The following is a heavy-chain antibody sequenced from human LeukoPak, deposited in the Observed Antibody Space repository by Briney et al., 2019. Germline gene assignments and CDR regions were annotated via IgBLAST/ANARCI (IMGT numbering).Heavy chain of an antibody. CDR2: INSDGSSI. CDR1: GFSFRTSW. CDR3: AKDQNGDLGDY. D-gene: IGHD3-10*01. Sequence: GGSLRLSCAASGFSFRTSWMHWVRQAPGKGLVWVSRINSDGSSISYANSVKGRFTISRDNAKNTLFLQMNSLRAEDTAVYYCAKDQNGDLGDYWGQGTLVTVSS. J-gene: IGHJ4*02. V-gene: IGHV3-74*01.